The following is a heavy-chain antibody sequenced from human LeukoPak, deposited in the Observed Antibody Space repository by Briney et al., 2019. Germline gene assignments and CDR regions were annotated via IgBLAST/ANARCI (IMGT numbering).Heavy chain of an antibody. CDR2: IIPISGTA. V-gene: IGHV1-69*06. CDR3: ARARYISGWYGPILGETDY. Sequence: GASVKVSCEASGGTFSSYAINWVRQAPGQGLEWMGGIIPISGTARYAQQLQGGVTITADKSTSTAYMELSSLRSKDTAVYYCARARYISGWYGPILGETDYWGQGSLVTVSS. D-gene: IGHD6-19*01. J-gene: IGHJ4*02. CDR1: GGTFSSYA.